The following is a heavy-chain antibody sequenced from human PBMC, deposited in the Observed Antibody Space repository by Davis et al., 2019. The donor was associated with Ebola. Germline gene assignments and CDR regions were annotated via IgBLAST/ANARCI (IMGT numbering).Heavy chain of an antibody. Sequence: SVKVSCKASGGTSSSYAISWVRQAPGQGLEWMGGIIPIFGTANYAQKFQGRVTITADESTSTAYMELSSLRSEDTAVYYCAYSRSVGAFDYWGQGTLVTVSS. D-gene: IGHD5-18*01. V-gene: IGHV1-69*13. CDR2: IIPIFGTA. CDR1: GGTSSSYA. J-gene: IGHJ4*02. CDR3: AYSRSVGAFDY.